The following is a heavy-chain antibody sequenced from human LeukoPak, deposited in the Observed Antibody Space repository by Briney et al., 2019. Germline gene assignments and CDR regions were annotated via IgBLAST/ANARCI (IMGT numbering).Heavy chain of an antibody. Sequence: SETLSLTCAVSGDSISNYYWSWIRQPPGKGLEWIGYIHYSGSTNYNPALKSRVTMSVDTSKNQFSLKLSSVTAADTAVYYCAATRYNWNDPGYYFDYWGQGTLVTVSS. D-gene: IGHD1-20*01. CDR1: GDSISNYY. J-gene: IGHJ4*02. CDR3: AATRYNWNDPGYYFDY. V-gene: IGHV4-59*08. CDR2: IHYSGST.